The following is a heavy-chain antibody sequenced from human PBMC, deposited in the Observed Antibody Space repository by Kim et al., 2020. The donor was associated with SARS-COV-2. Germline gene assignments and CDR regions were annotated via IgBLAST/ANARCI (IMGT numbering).Heavy chain of an antibody. D-gene: IGHD3-10*01. J-gene: IGHJ6*02. CDR2: ISSSSSYT. Sequence: GGSLRLSCAASGFTFSDYYMSWIRQAPGKGLEWVSYISSSSSYTNYADSVKGRFTISRDNAKNSLYLQMNSLRAEDTAVYYCARSAEWFGRRMDVWGQGTTVTVSS. V-gene: IGHV3-11*03. CDR1: GFTFSDYY. CDR3: ARSAEWFGRRMDV.